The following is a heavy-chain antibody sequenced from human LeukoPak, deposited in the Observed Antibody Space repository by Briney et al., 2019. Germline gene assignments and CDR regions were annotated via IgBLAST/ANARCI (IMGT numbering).Heavy chain of an antibody. V-gene: IGHV4-30-2*01. CDR2: VYHSGST. CDR1: GGSISSSGYS. Sequence: SETLSLTCAVSGGSISSSGYSWSWIRQPPGKSLEWIGNVYHSGSTYSNPSLKSRVTISADRSKNQFSLKLSSLTAADTAVYYCASGYFGEFADAFDIWGQGTMVTVSP. D-gene: IGHD3-10*01. J-gene: IGHJ3*02. CDR3: ASGYFGEFADAFDI.